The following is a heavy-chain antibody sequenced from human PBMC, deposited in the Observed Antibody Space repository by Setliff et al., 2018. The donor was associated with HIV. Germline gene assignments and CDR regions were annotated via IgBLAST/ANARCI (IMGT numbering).Heavy chain of an antibody. V-gene: IGHV4-34*01. Sequence: PSETLSLTCAVYGESFNTYFWSWIRQPPGKGLEWIGQINHSGSTNYNPSLRSRVTISIGTSKNQFSLKLSSVTAADTAVYYCASDYSSRHDAFDLWGQGTVVTVSS. J-gene: IGHJ3*01. CDR2: INHSGST. CDR1: GESFNTYF. D-gene: IGHD6-13*01. CDR3: ASDYSSRHDAFDL.